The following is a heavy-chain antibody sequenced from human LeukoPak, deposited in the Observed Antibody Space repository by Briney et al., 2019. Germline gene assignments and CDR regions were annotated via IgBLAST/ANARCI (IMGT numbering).Heavy chain of an antibody. CDR3: AREDSGGDYGYIADY. V-gene: IGHV4-38-2*02. D-gene: IGHD4-17*01. CDR1: GYSISSGYY. J-gene: IGHJ4*02. CDR2: IYHSGST. Sequence: PSETLSLTCAVSGYSISSGYYWGWIRQPPGKGLEWIGSIYHSGSTYCNPSLKSRVTISVDTSKNQFSLKLSSVTAADTAVYYCAREDSGGDYGYIADYWGQGTLVTVSS.